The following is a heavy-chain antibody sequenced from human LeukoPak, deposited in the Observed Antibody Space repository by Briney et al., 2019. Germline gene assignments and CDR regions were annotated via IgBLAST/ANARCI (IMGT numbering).Heavy chain of an antibody. CDR1: GYTFTGYY. J-gene: IGHJ6*03. D-gene: IGHD6-19*01. Sequence: WASVKVSCKASGYTFTGYYMHWVRQAPGQGLEWMGWINPNSGGTNFAQKFQGRVTVTRDTSISTAYMELSRLRSDDTAVYYCARDVAVAGSYYYYYYMDVWGKGTTVTVSS. CDR3: ARDVAVAGSYYYYYYMDV. CDR2: INPNSGGT. V-gene: IGHV1-2*02.